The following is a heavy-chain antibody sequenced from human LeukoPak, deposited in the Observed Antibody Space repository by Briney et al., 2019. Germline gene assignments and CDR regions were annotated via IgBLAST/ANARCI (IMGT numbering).Heavy chain of an antibody. Sequence: ASVKVSCKASGYTFIRYWIHWVRQAPGQGLEWMGWINPNSGGTNYAQKFQGRVTTTRDTSISTAYMELSRLRSDDTAVYYCAREDTAMVMIYYYYGMDVWGQGTTVTVSS. D-gene: IGHD5-18*01. CDR2: INPNSGGT. V-gene: IGHV1-2*02. CDR3: AREDTAMVMIYYYYGMDV. J-gene: IGHJ6*02. CDR1: GYTFIRYW.